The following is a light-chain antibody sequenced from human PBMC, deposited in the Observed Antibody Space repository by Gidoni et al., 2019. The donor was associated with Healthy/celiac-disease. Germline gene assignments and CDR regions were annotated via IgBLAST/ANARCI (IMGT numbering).Light chain of an antibody. CDR1: QDISNY. Sequence: DIQMTQSPSSLSASVGDRVTITCQASQDISNYLNWYQQKPGKAPKLLIYDASNLETGVPSRFSGSGSGTDFTFTIRSLQPEDIATYYCQQYDNLPPLTFXGXTKVEIK. V-gene: IGKV1-33*01. J-gene: IGKJ4*01. CDR2: DAS. CDR3: QQYDNLPPLT.